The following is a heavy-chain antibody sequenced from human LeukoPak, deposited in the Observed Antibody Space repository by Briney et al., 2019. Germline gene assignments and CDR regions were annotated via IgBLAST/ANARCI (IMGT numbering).Heavy chain of an antibody. Sequence: SQTLSLTCALSGDSVSSNSAAWNWIRQSPSRGLEWLGRTYYRSKWYNDYAVSVKSRITINPDTSKNQFSLQLNSVTPEYTAVYYCSRVGGSCSGGSCFSRGVWSDWGKGTLVTVSS. CDR2: TYYRSKWYN. J-gene: IGHJ4*02. V-gene: IGHV6-1*01. CDR3: SRVGGSCSGGSCFSRGVWSD. D-gene: IGHD2-15*01. CDR1: GDSVSSNSAA.